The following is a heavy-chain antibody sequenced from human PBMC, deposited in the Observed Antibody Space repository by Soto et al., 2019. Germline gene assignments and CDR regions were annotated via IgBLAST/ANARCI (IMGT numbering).Heavy chain of an antibody. V-gene: IGHV3-20*04. CDR3: ARLYSSGWYGRGRY. Sequence: EVQLVESGGGVVRPGGSLRLSCAASGFTFDDYGMSWVRQAPGKGLEWVSGINWNGGSTGYADSVKGRFTISRDNAKNSLYLQMTSLRAEDTAVYSCARLYSSGWYGRGRYWGQGTLVTVSS. J-gene: IGHJ4*02. D-gene: IGHD6-19*01. CDR1: GFTFDDYG. CDR2: INWNGGST.